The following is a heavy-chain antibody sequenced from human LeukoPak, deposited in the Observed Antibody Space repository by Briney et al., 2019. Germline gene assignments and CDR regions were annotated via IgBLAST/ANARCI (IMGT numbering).Heavy chain of an antibody. V-gene: IGHV1-69*02. J-gene: IGHJ4*02. CDR2: IIPILGIA. D-gene: IGHD2-8*01. Sequence: SVKVSCKASGGTFSSYTISWVRQAPGQGLEWMGRIIPILGIANYAQKFQGRVTITADKSTSTAYMELSSLRSEDTAVYYCASAPRTYCTDGVCPYYFDYWGQGTLVTVSS. CDR3: ASAPRTYCTDGVCPYYFDY. CDR1: GGTFSSYT.